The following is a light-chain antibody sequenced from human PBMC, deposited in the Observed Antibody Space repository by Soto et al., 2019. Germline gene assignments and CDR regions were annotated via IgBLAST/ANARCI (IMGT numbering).Light chain of an antibody. CDR1: QGVSYW. J-gene: IGKJ4*01. Sequence: DIQMTQSPSSLSASVGDRVTITCRASQGVSYWLAWYQQKPGKAPKSLIYAASNLQSGVPLRFSGSGSGTDFTLTISSLQPEDFATYYCQQYNSYPLTFGRGTKVDIK. CDR3: QQYNSYPLT. V-gene: IGKV1D-16*01. CDR2: AAS.